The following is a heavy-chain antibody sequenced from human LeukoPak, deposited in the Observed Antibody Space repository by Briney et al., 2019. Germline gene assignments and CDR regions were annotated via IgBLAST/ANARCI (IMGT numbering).Heavy chain of an antibody. D-gene: IGHD5-24*01. CDR3: ASINRDAFQYYFDY. CDR2: IIPIFGTA. J-gene: IGHJ4*02. V-gene: IGHV1-69*06. CDR1: GGTFSSYA. Sequence: ASVKVSCKASGGTFSSYAISWVRQAPGQGLEWMGGIIPIFGTANYAQKFQGRVTITADKSTSTAYMELSSLRSEDTAVYYCASINRDAFQYYFDYWGQGTLVTVSS.